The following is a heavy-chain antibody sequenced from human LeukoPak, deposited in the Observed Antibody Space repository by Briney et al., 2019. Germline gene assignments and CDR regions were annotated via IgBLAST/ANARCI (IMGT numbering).Heavy chain of an antibody. CDR2: INHSGST. V-gene: IGHV4-34*01. Sequence: PSETLSLTCAVYGGSFSGYYWSWIRQPPGKGLEWIGEINHSGSTNYNPSLKSRVTISVDTSKNQFSLKLSSVTAADTAVYYCARADWAYYFDYWGQGTLVTVSS. CDR3: ARADWAYYFDY. D-gene: IGHD3-9*01. J-gene: IGHJ4*02. CDR1: GGSFSGYY.